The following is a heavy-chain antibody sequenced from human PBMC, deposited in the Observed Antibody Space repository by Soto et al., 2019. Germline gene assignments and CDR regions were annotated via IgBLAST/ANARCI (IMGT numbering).Heavy chain of an antibody. CDR2: IYYSGSP. J-gene: IGHJ2*01. CDR1: GGSISSGGYY. CDR3: ARDARLRGWYFDL. V-gene: IGHV4-31*03. Sequence: QVQLQESGPGLVKPSQTLSLTCTVSGGSISSGGYYWSWIRQHPGKGLEWIGYIYYSGSPYYNPSLKSRVTISVDTSKNQFSLKLSSVTAADTAVYYCARDARLRGWYFDLWGRGTLVTVSS.